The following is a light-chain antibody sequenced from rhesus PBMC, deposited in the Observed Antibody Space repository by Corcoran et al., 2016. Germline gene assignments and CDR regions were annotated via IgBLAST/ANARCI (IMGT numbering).Light chain of an antibody. Sequence: DIQMTQSPSSLSASVGDTVTITCRASQGITNWLAWFQQTPRKAPNLLVYKASTLQSGVPSRCSGSGSGTDFTLTISSLQSEDVATYYCLQYSSRPWTFGRGTKVEIK. CDR3: LQYSSRPWT. CDR2: KAS. CDR1: QGITNW. V-gene: IGKV1-22*01. J-gene: IGKJ1*01.